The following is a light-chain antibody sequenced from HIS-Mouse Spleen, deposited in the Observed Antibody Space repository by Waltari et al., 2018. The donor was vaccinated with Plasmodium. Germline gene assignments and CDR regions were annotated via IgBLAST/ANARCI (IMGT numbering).Light chain of an antibody. CDR1: QSISSY. CDR3: QQSYSTPGT. Sequence: DIQMTQSPSSLPASVGDRVTITCRASQSISSYLNWYQQKPGKAPKLLIYAASSLQSGVPSRFSGSGSGTDFTLTISSLQPEDFATYYCQQSYSTPGTFGGGTKVEIK. CDR2: AAS. V-gene: IGKV1-39*01. J-gene: IGKJ4*01.